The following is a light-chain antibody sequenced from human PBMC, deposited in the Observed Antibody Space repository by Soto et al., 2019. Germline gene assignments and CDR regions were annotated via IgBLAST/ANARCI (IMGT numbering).Light chain of an antibody. CDR1: SSDVGGYNC. J-gene: IGLJ2*01. CDR2: EVS. CDR3: SSDAGSNIPVV. Sequence: QSVLTQPPSASGSPGQSVTISCTGTSSDVGGYNCVSWYQQHPGKAPKLMIYEVSKRPSGVPDRFSGYKSGNTASLTVSGLQAEDEADYYWSSDAGSNIPVVFGGGTKLTVL. V-gene: IGLV2-8*01.